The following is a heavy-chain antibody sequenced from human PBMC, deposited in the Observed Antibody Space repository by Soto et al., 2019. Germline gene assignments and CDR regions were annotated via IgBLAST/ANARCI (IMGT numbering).Heavy chain of an antibody. CDR2: ISRDGSYI. D-gene: IGHD3-3*01. CDR3: ARTRNGGVADSFDS. Sequence: PGGSLRLSCAASGFTFSRYAIHWVRLTPGRGLEWVLAISRDGSYIYYIDSVKGRFTVSRDNSKNTVFVQMNRLIPDDTALYFCARTRNGGVADSFDSWGQGTPVTVSS. CDR1: GFTFSRYA. V-gene: IGHV3-30*04. J-gene: IGHJ5*01.